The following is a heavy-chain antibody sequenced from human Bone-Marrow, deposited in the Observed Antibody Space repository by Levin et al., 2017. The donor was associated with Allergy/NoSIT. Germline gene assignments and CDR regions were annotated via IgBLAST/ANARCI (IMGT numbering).Heavy chain of an antibody. CDR1: GFTFGSHA. J-gene: IGHJ6*02. CDR3: WKQRTPYRSYWKSAWYYYGMDV. D-gene: IGHD6-6*01. Sequence: HSGGSLRLSCAASGFTFGSHAMNWVRRAPGKGLEWVSTIGGSGGVSIYYADSVKGRFTISRDNSKNTLYLQMNSLRAEDTAVYFCWKQRTPYRSYWKSAWYYYGMDVWGQGTTVTVSS. V-gene: IGHV3-23*01. CDR2: IGGSGGVSI.